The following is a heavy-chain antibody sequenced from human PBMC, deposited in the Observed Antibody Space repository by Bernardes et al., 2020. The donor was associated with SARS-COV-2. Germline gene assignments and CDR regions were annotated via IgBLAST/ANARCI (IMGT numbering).Heavy chain of an antibody. CDR1: GFTFSVYW. J-gene: IGHJ6*02. D-gene: IGHD2-8*01. Sequence: GRSLRLSCVGSGFTFSVYWMHWVRQAPGQGPVWVSRVNPDGSAPIYADSVKGRFTISRDNAKNTVYLQMNSLRLDDTAVYYCTRKYGHSYGMDVWGQGTTVIVSS. V-gene: IGHV3-74*01. CDR2: VNPDGSAP. CDR3: TRKYGHSYGMDV.